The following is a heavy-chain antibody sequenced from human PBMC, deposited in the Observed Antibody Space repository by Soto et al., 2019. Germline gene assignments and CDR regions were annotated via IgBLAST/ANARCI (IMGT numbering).Heavy chain of an antibody. CDR3: ARITLKTSVDTFDF. Sequence: PGGSLGLSSTASGFTLSTYALHWVRQAPGKGLEWVATVTSDGSNKYHADSVEGRFTISRDDSKNTLYLQLNSLRAEDTAVYYCARITLKTSVDTFDFWGQGKTLTVS. CDR1: GFTLSTYA. D-gene: IGHD3-22*01. V-gene: IGHV3-30-3*01. CDR2: VTSDGSNK. J-gene: IGHJ3*01.